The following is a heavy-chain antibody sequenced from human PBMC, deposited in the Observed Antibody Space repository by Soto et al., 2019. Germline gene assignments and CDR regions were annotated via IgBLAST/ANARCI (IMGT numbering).Heavy chain of an antibody. Sequence: EVQLVESGGGLVKPGGSLRLSCAASGFTFSSYSMNWVRQAPGKGLEWVSSISSSSSYIYYADSVKGRFTISRDNTKNSLSLQMNSLRAEVTAVYYCARVGGQLVPGFDYWGQGTLVTVSS. CDR1: GFTFSSYS. J-gene: IGHJ4*02. D-gene: IGHD6-6*01. CDR2: ISSSSSYI. V-gene: IGHV3-21*01. CDR3: ARVGGQLVPGFDY.